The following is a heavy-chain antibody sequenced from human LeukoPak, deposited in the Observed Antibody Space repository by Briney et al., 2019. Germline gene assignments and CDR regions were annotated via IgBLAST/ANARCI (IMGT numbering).Heavy chain of an antibody. CDR2: TYYRYTWYN. D-gene: IGHD2-2*01. V-gene: IGHV6-1*01. J-gene: IGHJ5*02. CDR1: GDSVSSNSVT. Sequence: SQTLSLTCAISGDSVSSNSVTWNWIRQSPSRGLEWLGRTYYRYTWYNDYAVSVRGRITVNPDTSKNQFSLHLNSVTPEDTAVYYCARRLTQYDCFDPWGQGILVTVSS. CDR3: ARRLTQYDCFDP.